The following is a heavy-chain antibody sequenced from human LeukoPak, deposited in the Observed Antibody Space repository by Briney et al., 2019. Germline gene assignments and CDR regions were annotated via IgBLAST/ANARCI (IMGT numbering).Heavy chain of an antibody. CDR2: ISPNSGAT. J-gene: IGHJ4*02. CDR1: GYTFTGYY. CDR3: ARDGYSYDN. Sequence: ASVKVSCKASGYTFTGYYIHWVRQAPGQGLEWMGRISPNSGATNYAQKFQGGVTMTRDTSFSTAYMELSGLTSDDTAVYYCARDGYSYDNWGQGTLVTVSA. V-gene: IGHV1-2*02. D-gene: IGHD5-18*01.